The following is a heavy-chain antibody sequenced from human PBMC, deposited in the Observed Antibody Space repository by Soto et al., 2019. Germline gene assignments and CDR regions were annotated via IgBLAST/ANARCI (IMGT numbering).Heavy chain of an antibody. J-gene: IGHJ4*02. Sequence: PSATQSLTCAVSGGYISGGGDSWSWIRQPPGKGLEWIGYIYHSGSTYYNPSLKSRVTISVDRSKNQFSLKLSSVTAADTAVYYCARGGGPGKVAVWGQGTLVTVSS. CDR3: ARGGGPGKVAV. CDR1: GGYISGGGDS. CDR2: IYHSGST. V-gene: IGHV4-30-2*01. D-gene: IGHD3-22*01.